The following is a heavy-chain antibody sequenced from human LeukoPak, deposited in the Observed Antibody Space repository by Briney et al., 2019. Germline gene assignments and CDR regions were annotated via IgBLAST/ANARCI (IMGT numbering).Heavy chain of an antibody. CDR2: ISYDGSNK. J-gene: IGHJ4*02. CDR3: ARDRDFRIAAFDY. CDR1: GFTFSSHA. Sequence: GGSLRLSCAASGFTFSSHAMHWVRQTPGKGLEWVAVISYDGSNKYYADSVKGRFTISRDNSKNTLYLQMNSLRAEDTAVYYCARDRDFRIAAFDYWGQGTLVTVSS. V-gene: IGHV3-30-3*01. D-gene: IGHD6-25*01.